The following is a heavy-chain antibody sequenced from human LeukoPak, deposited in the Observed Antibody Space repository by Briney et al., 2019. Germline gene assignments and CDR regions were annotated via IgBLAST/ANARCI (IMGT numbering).Heavy chain of an antibody. J-gene: IGHJ4*02. V-gene: IGHV4-59*08. CDR3: ARGSSPFDY. CDR2: IHYSGST. Sequence: SETLSLTCTVSGGSISSYHWIWIRQPPGKGLEWIGYIHYSGSTNYNPSLKSRVTTSVDTSKKQFSLKLRSVTAADTAVYYCARGSSPFDYWGQGTLVTVSS. CDR1: GGSISSYH.